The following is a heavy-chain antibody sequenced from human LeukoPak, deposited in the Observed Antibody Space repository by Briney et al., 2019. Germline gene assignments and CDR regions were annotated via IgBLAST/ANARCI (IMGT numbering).Heavy chain of an antibody. CDR3: ARTSYSSSWYYFDY. Sequence: ASVKVSCKASGYAFTSYAMNWVRQAPGQGLEWMGWINTNTGNPTYAQGFTGRFVFSLDTSVSTAYLQISSLKAEDTAVYYCARTSYSSSWYYFDYWGQGTLVTVSS. J-gene: IGHJ4*02. CDR1: GYAFTSYA. D-gene: IGHD6-13*01. V-gene: IGHV7-4-1*02. CDR2: INTNTGNP.